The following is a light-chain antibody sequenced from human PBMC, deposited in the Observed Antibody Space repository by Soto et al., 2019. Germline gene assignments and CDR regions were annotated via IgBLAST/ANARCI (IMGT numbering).Light chain of an antibody. Sequence: EIVLTQSPATLSLSPGERATLSCRASQSVSSYLAWYQQKPGQAPRLLIYDASNRATGIPARFSGSGSGTDFTLTISSLEPEVFAVYYCQQRSNWPPLTFGQGTKVEIK. CDR3: QQRSNWPPLT. CDR2: DAS. V-gene: IGKV3-11*01. CDR1: QSVSSY. J-gene: IGKJ1*01.